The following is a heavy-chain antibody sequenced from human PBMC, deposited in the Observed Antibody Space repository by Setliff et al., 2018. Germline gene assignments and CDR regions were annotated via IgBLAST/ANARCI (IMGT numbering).Heavy chain of an antibody. CDR3: ARAPYSSRWPYSGMDV. D-gene: IGHD6-13*01. J-gene: IGHJ6*02. CDR1: GYTLSRHY. Sequence: ASVKVSCKATGYTLSRHYMHWARQAPGQGLEWMGIINPGGGSASIVQKFQGRVTMTRDTSTSTVYMELSSLRSEDTAVYYCARAPYSSRWPYSGMDVWGQGTTVTVSS. CDR2: INPGGGSA. V-gene: IGHV1-46*01.